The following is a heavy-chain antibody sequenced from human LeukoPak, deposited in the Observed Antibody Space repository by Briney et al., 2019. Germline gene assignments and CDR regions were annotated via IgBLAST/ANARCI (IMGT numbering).Heavy chain of an antibody. D-gene: IGHD6-19*01. CDR1: GYTFTGYY. J-gene: IGHJ4*02. CDR2: INPNSGGT. CDR3: ARVPDFSSGWYWGELDY. Sequence: GASVKVSCKASGYTFTGYYMHWVRQAPGQGLEWMGWINPNSGGTNYAQKFQGRVTMTRDTSISTAYMELSRLRSDDTAVYYCARVPDFSSGWYWGELDYWGQGTLVTVSS. V-gene: IGHV1-2*02.